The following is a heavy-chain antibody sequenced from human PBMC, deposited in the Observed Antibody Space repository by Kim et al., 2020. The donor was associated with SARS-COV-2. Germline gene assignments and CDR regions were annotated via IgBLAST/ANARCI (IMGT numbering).Heavy chain of an antibody. D-gene: IGHD4-17*01. V-gene: IGHV4-34*01. CDR2: INHSGST. CDR1: GGSFSGYY. Sequence: SETLSLTCAVYGGSFSGYYWSWIRQPPGKGLEWIGEINHSGSTNYNPSLKSRVTISVDTSKNQFSLKLSSVTAADTAVYYCASFLNDYGDYASVVDYWGQGTLVTVSS. CDR3: ASFLNDYGDYASVVDY. J-gene: IGHJ4*02.